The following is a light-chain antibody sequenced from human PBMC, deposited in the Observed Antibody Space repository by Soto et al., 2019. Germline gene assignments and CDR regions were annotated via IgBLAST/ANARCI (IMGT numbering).Light chain of an antibody. CDR1: QSVSTY. CDR3: QQYDSSQIT. J-gene: IGKJ5*01. Sequence: EIVLTQSPATLSLSPGERATLSCRASQSVSTYLAWYQQRPGQAPRLLIYDASYRATDIPPRFSGSGSGTDFTLTISRLEPEDFAVYYCQQYDSSQITFGQGTRLEIK. V-gene: IGKV3-11*01. CDR2: DAS.